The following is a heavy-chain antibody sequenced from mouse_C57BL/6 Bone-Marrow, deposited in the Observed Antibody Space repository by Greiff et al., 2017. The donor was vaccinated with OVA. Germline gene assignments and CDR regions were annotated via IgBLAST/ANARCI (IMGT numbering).Heavy chain of an antibody. CDR3: ARTWGYYFDY. CDR2: IYPGSGST. Sequence: QVQLKQPGAELVKPGASVKMSCKASGYTFTSYWITWVKQRPGQGLEWIGDIYPGSGSTNYNEKFKSKATLAVDTASSTAYMQLSILTSEDSAVYYCARTWGYYFDYWGQGTTLTVSS. V-gene: IGHV1-55*01. CDR1: GYTFTSYW. J-gene: IGHJ2*01.